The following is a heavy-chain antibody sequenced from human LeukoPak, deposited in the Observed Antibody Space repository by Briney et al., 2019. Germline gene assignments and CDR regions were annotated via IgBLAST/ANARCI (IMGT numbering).Heavy chain of an antibody. J-gene: IGHJ5*02. CDR2: IYYRGST. Sequence: PSETLSLTCTVSGGSLSSSSYYWGWVRQPPGKGLEWVGSIYYRGSTYYNPSLKSRVTISVDTSKNQFSLKLRSVTASDSAVYYCARLNRDVLLWFGAWGFHLWGQGTLVSVSS. D-gene: IGHD3-10*01. CDR3: ARLNRDVLLWFGAWGFHL. V-gene: IGHV4-39*01. CDR1: GGSLSSSSYY.